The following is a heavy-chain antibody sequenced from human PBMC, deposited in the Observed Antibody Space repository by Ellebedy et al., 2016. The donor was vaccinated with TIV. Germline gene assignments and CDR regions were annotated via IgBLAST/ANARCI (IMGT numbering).Heavy chain of an antibody. J-gene: IGHJ4*02. D-gene: IGHD1-7*01. Sequence: PGGSLRLSCTASVFTFTSYGMHWVRQAPGKGLEWVAFMSFDGINKYYADSVRGRFTISRDISKNTLYLQMNSLRAEDTALYYCAKAGTQGASDYWGQGTLVTVSS. CDR3: AKAGTQGASDY. CDR1: VFTFTSYG. V-gene: IGHV3-30*18. CDR2: MSFDGINK.